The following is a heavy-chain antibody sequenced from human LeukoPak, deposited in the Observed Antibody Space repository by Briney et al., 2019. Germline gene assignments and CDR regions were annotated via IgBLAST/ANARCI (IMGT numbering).Heavy chain of an antibody. J-gene: IGHJ4*02. CDR3: ARLGGGLRYFDWLPNPLDY. D-gene: IGHD3-9*01. CDR1: GYSFTSYW. CDR2: IDPSDSYT. Sequence: GESLKISCKCSGYSFTSYWISWVRQMPGKGLEWMGRIDPSDSYTNYSPSFQGHVTTSADKSISTAYLQWSSLKASDTAMYYCARLGGGLRYFDWLPNPLDYWGQGTLVTVSS. V-gene: IGHV5-10-1*01.